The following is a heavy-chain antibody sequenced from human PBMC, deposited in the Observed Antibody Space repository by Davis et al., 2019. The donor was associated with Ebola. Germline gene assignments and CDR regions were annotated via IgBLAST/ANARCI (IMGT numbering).Heavy chain of an antibody. CDR2: ISSSSSYI. Sequence: PGGSLRLSCAASGFTFSSYSMNWVRQAPGKGLEWVSYISSSSSYIYYADSVKGRFTISRDNAKNSLYLQMNSLRAEDTAVYYCARDLNQLLPYYYYGMDVWGQGTTVTVSS. CDR1: GFTFSSYS. V-gene: IGHV3-21*05. D-gene: IGHD2-2*01. J-gene: IGHJ6*02. CDR3: ARDLNQLLPYYYYGMDV.